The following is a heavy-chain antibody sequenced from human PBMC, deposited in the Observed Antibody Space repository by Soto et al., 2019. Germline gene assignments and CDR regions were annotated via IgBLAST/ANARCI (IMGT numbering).Heavy chain of an antibody. V-gene: IGHV3-30*18. D-gene: IGHD6-6*01. CDR2: ISYDGSNK. CDR1: GFTFSSYG. J-gene: IGHJ6*02. CDR3: AKGWTHSSSSYGMDV. Sequence: PGGSLRLSCAASGFTFSSYGMHWVRQAPGKGLEWVAVISYDGSNKYYADSVKSRFTISRDNSKNTLYLQMNSLRAEDTAVYYCAKGWTHSSSSYGMDVWGQGTTVTVSS.